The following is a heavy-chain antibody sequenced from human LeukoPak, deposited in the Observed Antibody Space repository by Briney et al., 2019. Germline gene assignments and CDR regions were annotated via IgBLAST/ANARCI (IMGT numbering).Heavy chain of an antibody. CDR2: IFPSGSS. J-gene: IGHJ2*01. Sequence: SETLSLTCTVSGASISSDYWSWIRQTPGKALEYIGCIFPSGSSNYNPSLKSRAAILVDTSKNQFSLKLTSGTAADTAVYFCARGRRGGYNFYWYFDLWGRGTLVTVSS. V-gene: IGHV4-4*09. D-gene: IGHD5-24*01. CDR1: GASISSDY. CDR3: ARGRRGGYNFYWYFDL.